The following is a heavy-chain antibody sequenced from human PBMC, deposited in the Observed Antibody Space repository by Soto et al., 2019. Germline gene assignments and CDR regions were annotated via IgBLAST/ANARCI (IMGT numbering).Heavy chain of an antibody. CDR2: IIPIFGTA. V-gene: IGHV1-69*13. Sequence: SVKVSCKASGGTFSSYAISWGLQAPGQGVEWMGGIIPIFGTANYAQKFQGRVTITADESTSTAYMELSSLRSEDTAVYYCASYYYYSSGYCTAGEFDYWGQGTLVTVSS. J-gene: IGHJ4*02. CDR1: GGTFSSYA. CDR3: ASYYYYSSGYCTAGEFDY. D-gene: IGHD3-22*01.